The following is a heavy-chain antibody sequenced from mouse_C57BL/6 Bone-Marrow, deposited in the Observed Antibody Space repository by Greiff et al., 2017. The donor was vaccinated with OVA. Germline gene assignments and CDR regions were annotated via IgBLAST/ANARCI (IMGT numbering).Heavy chain of an antibody. CDR1: GYTFTSYW. CDR2: IYPGSGST. V-gene: IGHV1-55*01. Sequence: QVQLQQPGAELVKPGASVKMSCKASGYTFTSYWITWVKQRPGQGLEWIGDIYPGSGSTNYNEKFKSKATPTVDTSSSTAYMQLSSLTSEDSAVYYCARANYGNYGFAYWGQGTLVTVSA. J-gene: IGHJ3*01. D-gene: IGHD2-1*01. CDR3: ARANYGNYGFAY.